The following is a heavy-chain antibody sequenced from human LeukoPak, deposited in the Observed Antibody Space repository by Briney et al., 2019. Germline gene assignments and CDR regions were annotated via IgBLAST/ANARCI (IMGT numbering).Heavy chain of an antibody. V-gene: IGHV3-30*02. J-gene: IGHJ4*02. CDR1: GFTFSNYD. CDR2: IRYDGSNK. Sequence: PGGSLRLSCAASGFTFSNYDMHWVRQAPGKGLEWLAFIRYDGSNKHYTDSVKGRFTISRDNSKSTLYLQMNSLRAEDTAVYYCAKDQAVAGHPLDYWGQGTLVTVSS. D-gene: IGHD6-19*01. CDR3: AKDQAVAGHPLDY.